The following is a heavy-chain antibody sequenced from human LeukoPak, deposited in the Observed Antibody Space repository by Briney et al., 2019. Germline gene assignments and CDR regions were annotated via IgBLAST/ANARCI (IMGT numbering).Heavy chain of an antibody. CDR1: GFTFSSYC. Sequence: QPGGTLRLSCAASGFTFSSYCMNWVRQAPGKGLEWVSYISNSSSTIYYADSVKRRFTISRDNAKHSLYLQMNSMTAETTVVYSCARRGYSGYVLLFDPWGQGTLDTVSS. D-gene: IGHD5-12*01. CDR2: ISNSSSTI. J-gene: IGHJ5*02. CDR3: ARRGYSGYVLLFDP. V-gene: IGHV3-48*04.